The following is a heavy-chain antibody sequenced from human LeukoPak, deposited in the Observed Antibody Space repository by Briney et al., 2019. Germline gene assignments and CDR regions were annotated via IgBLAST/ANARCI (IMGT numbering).Heavy chain of an antibody. CDR1: GYTFTSYY. Sequence: GASVKVSCKASGYTFTSYYMHWVRQAPGQGLEWMGIINPSGGSTSYAQKFQGRVTMTRDMSTSTVYMELSSLRSEDTAVYYCALLFWFGELPFDYWGQGTLVTVSS. CDR2: INPSGGST. D-gene: IGHD3-10*01. CDR3: ALLFWFGELPFDY. V-gene: IGHV1-46*01. J-gene: IGHJ4*02.